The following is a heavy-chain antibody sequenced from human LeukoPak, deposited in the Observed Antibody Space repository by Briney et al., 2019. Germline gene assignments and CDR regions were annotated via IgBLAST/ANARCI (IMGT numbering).Heavy chain of an antibody. Sequence: PGGSLRLSCAASGFGFNYYGMVWFRQSPGKGLEWVATISYDERGKHYADSVQGRFTISRDSSKSVLYLQLDYLRPEDTAVYYCSTDGTPKFEHWGQGTLVTVSS. CDR1: GFGFNYYG. CDR2: ISYDERGK. D-gene: IGHD3-16*01. V-gene: IGHV3-30*03. CDR3: STDGTPKFEH. J-gene: IGHJ1*01.